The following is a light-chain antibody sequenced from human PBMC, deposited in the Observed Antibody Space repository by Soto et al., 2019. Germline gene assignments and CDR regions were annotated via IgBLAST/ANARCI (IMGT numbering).Light chain of an antibody. CDR3: QKYDSATRT. Sequence: DIQMTQSPSSLSASVGDRVTITCRASQGISSYLAWYQQKPGKVPKLVIYAASTLQSGVPSRFSGSGSGTDFTLTISSLKAEDVATYYCQKYDSATRTFGQGTKVDIK. CDR1: QGISSY. CDR2: AAS. V-gene: IGKV1-27*01. J-gene: IGKJ1*01.